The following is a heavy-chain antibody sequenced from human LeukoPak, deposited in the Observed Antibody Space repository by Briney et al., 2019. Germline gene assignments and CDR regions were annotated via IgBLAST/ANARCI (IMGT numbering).Heavy chain of an antibody. CDR3: VAQNHFDLAFQH. J-gene: IGHJ1*01. D-gene: IGHD3-9*01. CDR1: GGSMSTSGYY. V-gene: IGHV4-39*01. Sequence: PSETLSLTCTVSGGSMSTSGYYWGWIRQPPGKGLEWIGSIYYSGSSYYNPSLKSRVTISVDTSKNQFSLKLSSVTAADTAVYYCVAQNHFDLAFQHWGQGTLVTVSS. CDR2: IYYSGSS.